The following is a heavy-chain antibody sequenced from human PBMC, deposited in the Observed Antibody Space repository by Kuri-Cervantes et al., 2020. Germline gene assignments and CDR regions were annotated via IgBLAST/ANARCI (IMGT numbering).Heavy chain of an antibody. J-gene: IGHJ6*02. Sequence: SETLSLTCTVSGGPISSGGYYWSWIRQHPGKGLEWIGYIYYSGSTYYNPSLKSRVTISVDTSKNQFSLKLSSVTAADTAVYYCARDKYGSGLFGMDVWGQGTTVTVSS. V-gene: IGHV4-31*03. CDR1: GGPISSGGYY. D-gene: IGHD3-10*01. CDR2: IYYSGST. CDR3: ARDKYGSGLFGMDV.